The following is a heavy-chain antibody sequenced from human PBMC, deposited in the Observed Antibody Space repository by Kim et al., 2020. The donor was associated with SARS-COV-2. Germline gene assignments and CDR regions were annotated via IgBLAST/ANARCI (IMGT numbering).Heavy chain of an antibody. Sequence: GGSLRLSCTTSGFTFTDYYMSWVRQAPGKGLEWVSYISSSSSGTTSAYSASVRGRITIDSDNTTRILHLQIQSVQTAAASVYSCARIQFSNCWQLPLFD. CDR3: ARIQFSNCWQLPLFD. CDR1: GFTFTDYY. CDR2: ISSSSSGT. D-gene: IGHD6-19*01. J-gene: IGHJ5*01. V-gene: IGHV3-11*06.